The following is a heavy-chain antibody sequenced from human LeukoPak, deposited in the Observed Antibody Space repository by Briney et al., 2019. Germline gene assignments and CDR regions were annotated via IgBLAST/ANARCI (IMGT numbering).Heavy chain of an antibody. J-gene: IGHJ3*02. Sequence: ASVKVSCKASGYTVTSYGISWVRQAPGQGLEWMGWISAYNGNTNYAQKLQGRVTMTTDTSTSTAYMELRSLRSDDTAVYYCARDEVAYYYDSSGSDAFDIWGQGTMVTVSS. CDR3: ARDEVAYYYDSSGSDAFDI. D-gene: IGHD3-22*01. CDR1: GYTVTSYG. V-gene: IGHV1-18*01. CDR2: ISAYNGNT.